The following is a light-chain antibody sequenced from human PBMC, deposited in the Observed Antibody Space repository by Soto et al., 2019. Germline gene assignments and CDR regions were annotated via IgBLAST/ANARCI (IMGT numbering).Light chain of an antibody. V-gene: IGLV2-8*01. CDR1: SSDVGGYNF. J-gene: IGLJ2*01. CDR3: SSYAGSTNFVV. CDR2: EVN. Sequence: QSALTQPPSASGSPGQSVTISCTGTSSDVGGYNFVSWYQQHPGKAPRIMIYEVNKRPSGVPDRFSGSKSGSTASLTVSGLQAEDEADYYCSSYAGSTNFVVFGGGTKLTVL.